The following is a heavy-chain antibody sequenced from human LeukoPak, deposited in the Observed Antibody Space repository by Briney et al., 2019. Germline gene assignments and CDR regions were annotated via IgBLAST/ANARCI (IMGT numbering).Heavy chain of an antibody. D-gene: IGHD3-3*01. CDR3: ATERLGIFEF. CDR1: TFTFSDDY. V-gene: IGHV3-11*05. J-gene: IGHJ4*02. CDR2: ISPGSSYK. Sequence: GGSLRLSCTASTFTFSDDYMSWIRQAPGKGPEWVSSISPGSSYKFCADSVEGRFTISRDDAKNSVYLQMNNLRVDDTAVYYCATERLGIFEFWGQGSLVTVSS.